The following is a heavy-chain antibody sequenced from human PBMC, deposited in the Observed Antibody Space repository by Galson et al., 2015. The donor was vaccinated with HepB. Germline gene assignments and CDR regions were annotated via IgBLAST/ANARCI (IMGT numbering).Heavy chain of an antibody. Sequence: QSGAEVKKPGESLRISCKVSGYTSTSYWIGWVRQMPGKGLEWMGRIDPSDSYTNYSPSFQGHVTISADKSISTAYLQWNSLKASDTAMYYCARLCYGSGSLAPYNWFDPWGQGTLVTVSS. CDR1: GYTSTSYW. D-gene: IGHD3-10*01. J-gene: IGHJ5*02. V-gene: IGHV5-10-1*01. CDR2: IDPSDSYT. CDR3: ARLCYGSGSLAPYNWFDP.